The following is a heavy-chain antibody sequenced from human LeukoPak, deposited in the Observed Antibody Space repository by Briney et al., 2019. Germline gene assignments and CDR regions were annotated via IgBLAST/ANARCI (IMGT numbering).Heavy chain of an antibody. J-gene: IGHJ5*02. CDR2: IYSGGST. CDR1: GFTVSSNY. V-gene: IGHV3-53*04. D-gene: IGHD6-13*01. CDR3: ARVGNLGIAAAGMFDP. Sequence: GGSLRLSCAASGFTVSSNYMSWVRQAPGKGLEWVSVIYSGGSTYYADSVNGRFTISRHNSKNTLYLQMNSLRAEDTAVYYCARVGNLGIAAAGMFDPWGQGTLVTVSS.